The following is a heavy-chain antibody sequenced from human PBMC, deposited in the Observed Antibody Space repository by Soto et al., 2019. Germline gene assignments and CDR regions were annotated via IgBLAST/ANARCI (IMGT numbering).Heavy chain of an antibody. V-gene: IGHV3-23*01. D-gene: IGHD3-16*02. CDR2: ISGSGGST. J-gene: IGHJ4*02. CDR3: ARPSDDYIWGSYRVAGGYFDY. Sequence: GGSLRLSCAASGFTFSSYAMSWVRQAPGKGLEWVSAISGSGGSTYYADSVKGRFTISRDNSKNTLYQQMNSLRAEDTAVYYCARPSDDYIWGSYRVAGGYFDYWGQGTLVTVSS. CDR1: GFTFSSYA.